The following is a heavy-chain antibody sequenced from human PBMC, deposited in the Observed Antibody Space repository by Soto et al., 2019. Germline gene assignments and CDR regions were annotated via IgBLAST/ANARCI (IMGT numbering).Heavy chain of an antibody. D-gene: IGHD1-26*01. CDR3: ARYSGKYQGPIDY. Sequence: QVQLVGSGGGVVQPGRSLRLSCAASGFTFSHYGIHWVRQAPGKGLEWLAVISYDGSNKHYADSVNGRFTVSRDNSKNTLYLQMNSLRAEDTAVYFCARYSGKYQGPIDYWGQGTLVTVSS. V-gene: IGHV3-30*03. CDR2: ISYDGSNK. CDR1: GFTFSHYG. J-gene: IGHJ4*02.